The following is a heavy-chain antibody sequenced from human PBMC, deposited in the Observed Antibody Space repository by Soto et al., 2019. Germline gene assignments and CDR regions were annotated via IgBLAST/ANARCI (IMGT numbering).Heavy chain of an antibody. CDR1: GGSIISGGYS. D-gene: IGHD4-4*01. Sequence: QLQLQEAGSGLVKPSQTLSLSCAVSGGSIISGGYSWNWIRQPPGKGLEWIGYIYHSGNTYYNPSLKSRVTISVDRSKNQFSLELRSVPAADTAVYYCARVLDYSPTTNIVSRWFDPWGQGTLVTVSS. J-gene: IGHJ5*02. CDR3: ARVLDYSPTTNIVSRWFDP. CDR2: IYHSGNT. V-gene: IGHV4-30-2*01.